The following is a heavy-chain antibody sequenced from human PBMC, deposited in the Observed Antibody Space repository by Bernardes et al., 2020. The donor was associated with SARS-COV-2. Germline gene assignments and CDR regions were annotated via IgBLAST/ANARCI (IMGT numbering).Heavy chain of an antibody. CDR2: IKSKTDGGTT. CDR3: TTAPRPYYDILTGYYMYYYYYGMDV. CDR1: GFTFSNAW. Sequence: GGSLRLSCAASGFTFSNAWMSWVRQAPGKGLEWVGRIKSKTDGGTTDYAAPVKGRFTISRDDSKNTLYLQMNSLKTEDTAVYYCTTAPRPYYDILTGYYMYYYYYGMDVWGQGTTVTVSS. D-gene: IGHD3-9*01. V-gene: IGHV3-15*01. J-gene: IGHJ6*02.